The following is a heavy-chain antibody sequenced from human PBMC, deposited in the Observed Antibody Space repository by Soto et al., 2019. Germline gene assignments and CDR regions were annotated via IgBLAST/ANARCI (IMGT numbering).Heavy chain of an antibody. V-gene: IGHV3-33*01. CDR2: IWYDGSNR. CDR3: ATNFYCSGGTCPRAFDI. Sequence: GGSLRLSCAASGFTFSSSDIHWVRQAPGKGLEWVALIWYDGSNRYYADPVKGRFTISRDNSKNTLSLQMNSLRAEDTAVYYCATNFYCSGGTCPRAFDIWGQGTMVTVSS. CDR1: GFTFSSSD. J-gene: IGHJ3*02. D-gene: IGHD2-15*01.